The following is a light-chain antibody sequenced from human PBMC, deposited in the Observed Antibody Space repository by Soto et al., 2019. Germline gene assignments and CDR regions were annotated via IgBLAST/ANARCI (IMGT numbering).Light chain of an antibody. Sequence: DIQMTQSPSSLSASVGDRVTITCRARQGISNYLAWYQQNPGKVPKLLIFAPSTLQSGVPSRFSGSGSGTDFTLTISSLQPEDVATYVCQKYDSAPFTFGPGTKVDIK. CDR1: QGISNY. CDR2: APS. CDR3: QKYDSAPFT. J-gene: IGKJ3*01. V-gene: IGKV1-27*01.